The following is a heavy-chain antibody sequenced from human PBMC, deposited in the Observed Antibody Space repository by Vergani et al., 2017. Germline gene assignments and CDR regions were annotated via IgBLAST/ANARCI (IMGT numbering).Heavy chain of an antibody. J-gene: IGHJ4*02. CDR1: GGSFSGYY. V-gene: IGHV4-34*01. CDR2: INHSGST. D-gene: IGHD3-10*01. Sequence: QVQLQQWGAGLLKPSETLSLTCAVYGGSFSGYYWSWIRQPPGKGLEWIGEINHSGSTNYNPSLKSRVTISVDTSKNKFSLKLSSVTAADTAVYYCARATYYYGSGSYLFWGQGTLVTVSS. CDR3: ARATYYYGSGSYLF.